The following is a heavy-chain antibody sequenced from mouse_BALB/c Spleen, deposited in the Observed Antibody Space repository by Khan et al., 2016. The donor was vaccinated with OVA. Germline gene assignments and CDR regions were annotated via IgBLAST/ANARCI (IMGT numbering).Heavy chain of an antibody. D-gene: IGHD2-4*01. CDR2: ISYSGST. J-gene: IGHJ2*01. CDR3: ARWDYDAPNY. Sequence: EVQLVESGPGLVKPSQSLSLTCTVTGYSITSDYAWNWIRQFPGNKLEWMGFISYSGSTSYNPSLKSRISITRDTSKNQFFLQLNSVTTEDTATYYCARWDYDAPNYWGQGTTPTVSS. CDR1: GYSITSDYA. V-gene: IGHV3-2*02.